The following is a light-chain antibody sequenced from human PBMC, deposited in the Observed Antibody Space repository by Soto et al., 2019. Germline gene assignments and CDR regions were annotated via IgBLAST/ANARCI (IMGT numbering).Light chain of an antibody. V-gene: IGKV1-6*01. Sequence: AIQMTQSPSSLSASVGDRVTITCRASQDIRSYLGWYQQEPGKAPKLLIYAASSLQSGVPSRFSGSGSGTDFTLTINSLQPDDFATYYCLQDYNYPLTLGGGTKVEIK. CDR2: AAS. CDR3: LQDYNYPLT. CDR1: QDIRSY. J-gene: IGKJ4*01.